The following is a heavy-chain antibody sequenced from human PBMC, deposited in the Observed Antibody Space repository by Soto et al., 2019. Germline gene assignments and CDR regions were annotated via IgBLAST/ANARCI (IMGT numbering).Heavy chain of an antibody. Sequence: ETLSLTCAVYGGSFSGYYWSWIRQPPGKGLEWIGEINHSGSTNYNPSLKSRVTISVDTSKNQFSLKLSSVTAADTAVYYCARGWRDVYYYYGMDVWGQGTTVTVSS. CDR3: ARGWRDVYYYYGMDV. CDR2: INHSGST. J-gene: IGHJ6*02. CDR1: GGSFSGYY. V-gene: IGHV4-34*01.